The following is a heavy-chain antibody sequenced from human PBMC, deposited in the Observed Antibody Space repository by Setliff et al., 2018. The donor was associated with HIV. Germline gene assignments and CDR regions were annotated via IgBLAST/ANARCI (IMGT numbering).Heavy chain of an antibody. CDR1: GSSISIYY. J-gene: IGHJ6*03. CDR3: ARHAPYPPWSYYFSYMDV. CDR2: IYYSGST. V-gene: IGHV4-59*08. Sequence: SETLSLTCTVSGSSISIYYWSWIRQPPGKGLEWIGYIYYSGSTNYNPSLKIRVPISVNTSKNQFSLKLSSVTAADTAVYYCARHAPYPPWSYYFSYMDVWGKGTTVTVSS.